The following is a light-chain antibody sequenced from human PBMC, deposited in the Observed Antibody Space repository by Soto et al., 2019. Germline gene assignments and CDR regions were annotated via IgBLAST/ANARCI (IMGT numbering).Light chain of an antibody. J-gene: IGKJ1*01. CDR1: EDISKW. V-gene: IGKV1-5*01. CDR2: DAS. CDR3: QQYNTYAT. Sequence: DIRMTQSPSTLSASVGDRVTITCRASEDISKWLAWYQQKPGKAPKLLIYDASSLQSGVPARFSGRGSGTEFALTISSLQPDDFATYYCQQYNTYATFGQGTKVDIK.